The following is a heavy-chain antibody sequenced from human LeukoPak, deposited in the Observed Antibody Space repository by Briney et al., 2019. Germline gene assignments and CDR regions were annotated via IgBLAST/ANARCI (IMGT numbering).Heavy chain of an antibody. J-gene: IGHJ1*01. D-gene: IGHD3-22*01. CDR3: ARGGSAYYYDSSGSKAKEYFQH. CDR1: GYTFTSYG. CDR2: ISAYNGNT. V-gene: IGHV1-18*01. Sequence: WASVKVSCKASGYTFTSYGISWVRQAPGQGLEWMGWISAYNGNTNYAQKLQGRVTMTTDTSTSTAYMELRSLRSDDTAVYYCARGGSAYYYDSSGSKAKEYFQHWGQGTLVTVSS.